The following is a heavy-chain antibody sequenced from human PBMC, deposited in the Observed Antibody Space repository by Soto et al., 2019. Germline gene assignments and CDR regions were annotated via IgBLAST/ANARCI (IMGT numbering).Heavy chain of an antibody. V-gene: IGHV3-48*02. CDR3: ARGGYSSSWYFYYGMDV. CDR2: IGRSSSTI. CDR1: GFTFSSYS. D-gene: IGHD6-13*01. Sequence: GGSLRLSCAASGFTFSSYSMNWVRQAPGKGLEWVSYIGRSSSTIYYANSVKGRFTISRDNAKNSLYLQMNSLRDEDTAVYYCARGGYSSSWYFYYGMDVWGQGTTVTVSS. J-gene: IGHJ6*02.